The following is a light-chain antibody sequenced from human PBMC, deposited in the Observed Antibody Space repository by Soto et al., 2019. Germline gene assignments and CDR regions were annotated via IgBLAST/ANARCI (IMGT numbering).Light chain of an antibody. CDR3: QQYYSYPQFT. Sequence: AIRMTQSPSSFSASTGDRVTITCRASQGISSYLAWYQQKPGKAPKLLIYAASTLQSGVPSRFSGSGSGTAFTLTISCLQSEDFATYYCQQYYSYPQFTFGPGTKVDI. CDR1: QGISSY. V-gene: IGKV1-8*01. J-gene: IGKJ3*01. CDR2: AAS.